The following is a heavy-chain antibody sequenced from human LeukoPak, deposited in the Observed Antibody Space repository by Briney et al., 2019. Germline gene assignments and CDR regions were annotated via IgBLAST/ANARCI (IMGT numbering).Heavy chain of an antibody. CDR1: GGSISSYY. Sequence: PSETLSLTCTDSGGSISSYYWSWIRQPPGKGLEWIGYIYYSGSTNYNPSLKSRVTISVDTSKNQFSLKVSSVIAADTAVYYCARVGPYYDILTGYSYYFDYWGQGTLVTVSS. V-gene: IGHV4-59*01. CDR3: ARVGPYYDILTGYSYYFDY. CDR2: IYYSGST. J-gene: IGHJ4*02. D-gene: IGHD3-9*01.